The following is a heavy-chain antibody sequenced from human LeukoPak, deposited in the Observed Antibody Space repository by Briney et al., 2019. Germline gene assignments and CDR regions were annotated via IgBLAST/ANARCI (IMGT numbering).Heavy chain of an antibody. D-gene: IGHD1-26*01. Sequence: ASVKVSCKASGYTFTSYAMHWVRQAPGQRLEWMGWINAGNGNTKYSQKFQGRVTITRDTSASTAYMELSSLRSEDTAVYYCARDQFPATYYYYYGMDVWGKGTTVTVSS. V-gene: IGHV1-3*01. J-gene: IGHJ6*04. CDR1: GYTFTSYA. CDR3: ARDQFPATYYYYYGMDV. CDR2: INAGNGNT.